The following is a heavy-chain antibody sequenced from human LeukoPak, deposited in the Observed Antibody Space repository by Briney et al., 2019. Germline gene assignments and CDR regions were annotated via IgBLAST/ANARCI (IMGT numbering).Heavy chain of an antibody. CDR2: ISSSSSYI. CDR1: GFTFSSYS. CDR3: ARGYSSGWFDY. V-gene: IGHV3-21*01. J-gene: IGHJ4*02. D-gene: IGHD6-19*01. Sequence: PGGSLRLSCAASGFTFSSYSMNWVRQAPGKGLGWVSSISSSSSYIYYADSVKGRFTISRDNAKNSLYLQMTSLRAQDTAVYYCARGYSSGWFDYWGQGTLVTVSS.